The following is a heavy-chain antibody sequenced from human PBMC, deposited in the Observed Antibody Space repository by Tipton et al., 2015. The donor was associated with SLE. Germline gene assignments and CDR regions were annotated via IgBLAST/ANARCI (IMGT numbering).Heavy chain of an antibody. CDR1: GFTFNDYW. CDR2: INVDGNSI. Sequence: SLRLSCVASGFTFNDYWMHWVRQAPGEGLVWVSRINVDGNSISYADSVKGRFAISRDNAKKTVHLQLSNLRDEDTAIYDCTKVSVAGAQALDIWGQGTTVTVSS. D-gene: IGHD3-10*01. CDR3: TKVSVAGAQALDI. V-gene: IGHV3-74*01. J-gene: IGHJ3*02.